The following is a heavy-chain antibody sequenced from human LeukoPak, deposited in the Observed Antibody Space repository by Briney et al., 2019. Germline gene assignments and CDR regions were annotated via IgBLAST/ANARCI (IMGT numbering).Heavy chain of an antibody. J-gene: IGHJ4*02. CDR3: ARVGALGGHDF. CDR1: GDSISSGDYY. V-gene: IGHV4-61*10. D-gene: IGHD1-26*01. CDR2: IYHSGNT. Sequence: SETLSLTCTVSGDSISSGDYYWSWIRQPAGKGLEWIGEIYHSGNTNYNPPLKSRITISLDKSKNQFSLKLNSVTAADTAVYYCARVGALGGHDFWGQGSLVTVSS.